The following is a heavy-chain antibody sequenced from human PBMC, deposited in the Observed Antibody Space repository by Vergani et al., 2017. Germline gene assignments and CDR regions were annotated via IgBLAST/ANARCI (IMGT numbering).Heavy chain of an antibody. J-gene: IGHJ1*01. CDR3: ARVSGSYSPAEYFQH. Sequence: QVQLVQSGAEVKKPGSSVKVSCKASGGTFSSYTISWVRQAPGQGLEWMGIINPSGGSTSYAQKFQGRVTMTRDTSTSTVYMELSSLRSEDTAVYYCARVSGSYSPAEYFQHWGQGTLVTVSS. D-gene: IGHD1-26*01. V-gene: IGHV1-46*01. CDR2: INPSGGST. CDR1: GGTFSSYT.